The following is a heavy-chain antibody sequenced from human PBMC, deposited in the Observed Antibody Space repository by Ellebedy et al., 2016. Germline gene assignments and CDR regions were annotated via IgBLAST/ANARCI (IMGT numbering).Heavy chain of an antibody. CDR3: VKDRYYGSGSHYEYFDY. CDR2: ISWNSDSI. J-gene: IGHJ4*02. Sequence: SLKISCAASGFTFDDYAMHWVRQAPGKGLQWVSGISWNSDSIGYADSVKGRFTISRDNAKYSLYLQMNSLRAEDTALYYCVKDRYYGSGSHYEYFDYWGQGTLVTVSS. V-gene: IGHV3-9*01. CDR1: GFTFDDYA. D-gene: IGHD3-10*01.